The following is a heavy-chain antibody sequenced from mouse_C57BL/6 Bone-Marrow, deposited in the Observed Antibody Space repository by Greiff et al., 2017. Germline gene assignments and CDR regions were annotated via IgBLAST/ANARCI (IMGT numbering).Heavy chain of an antibody. CDR2: FDPEDGDT. CDR3: ASLDSSGYGDYFDY. J-gene: IGHJ2*01. Sequence: EVQLQQSGAELVKPGASVKLSCTASGFNIKDYYMHWVKQRTEQGLEWIGRFDPEDGDTKYAPKFQGKATITAAPSSNTAYLQLGSRTSEDADVYYCASLDSSGYGDYFDYWDQGTTLTVSS. V-gene: IGHV14-2*01. D-gene: IGHD3-2*02. CDR1: GFNIKDYY.